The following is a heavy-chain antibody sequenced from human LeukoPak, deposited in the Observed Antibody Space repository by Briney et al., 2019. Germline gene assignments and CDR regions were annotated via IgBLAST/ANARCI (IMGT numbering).Heavy chain of an antibody. Sequence: GGSLRLSCAASGFTLSDHYMDWVRQAPGKGLEWVGRTRNKANSYTTEYAASVKGTSTTSRDHPKNPLYPQMNSLKTEHSAVYYCARGNGWDYWGQGTLVTVSS. CDR2: TRNKANSYTT. CDR3: ARGNGWDY. V-gene: IGHV3-72*01. CDR1: GFTLSDHY. J-gene: IGHJ4*02. D-gene: IGHD2-8*01.